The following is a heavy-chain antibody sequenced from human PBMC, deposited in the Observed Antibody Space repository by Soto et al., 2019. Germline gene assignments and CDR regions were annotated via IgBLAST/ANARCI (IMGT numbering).Heavy chain of an antibody. D-gene: IGHD4-17*01. J-gene: IGHJ4*02. CDR2: IYHSGST. V-gene: IGHV4-30-2*01. Sequence: QLQLQESGSGMGKPSQTLSLTCAVSGGSISSGGYSWSWIRQPPGKGLEWIGYIYHSGSTYYNPSLKSRVTKSVDRSKNQFSLKLSSVTAADTAVYYCARATVTRVDYWGQGTLVTVSS. CDR3: ARATVTRVDY. CDR1: GGSISSGGYS.